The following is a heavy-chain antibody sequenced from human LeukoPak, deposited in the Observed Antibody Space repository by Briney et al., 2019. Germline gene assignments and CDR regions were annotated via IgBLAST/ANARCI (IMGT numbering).Heavy chain of an antibody. J-gene: IGHJ4*02. CDR1: GGSISSSNYY. V-gene: IGHV4-39*07. CDR2: IHYSGST. D-gene: IGHD1-26*01. CDR3: ARDDPSGATDFDY. Sequence: SETLSLTCTVSGGSISSSNYYWGWIRQPPGKGLEWIESIHYSGSTYYNPSLKSRVTISVDTSKNQFSLKLSSVTAADTAVYYCARDDPSGATDFDYWGQGTLVTVSS.